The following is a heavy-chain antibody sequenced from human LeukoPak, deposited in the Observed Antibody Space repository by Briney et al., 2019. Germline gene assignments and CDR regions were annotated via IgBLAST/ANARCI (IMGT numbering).Heavy chain of an antibody. CDR1: GGSISSYY. CDR2: IYYSGST. J-gene: IGHJ3*02. D-gene: IGHD3-3*01. V-gene: IGHV4-59*01. CDR3: ARDIGNDFWSGPNAFDI. Sequence: SETLSLTCTVSGGSISSYYWSWIRQPPGKGLEWIGYIYYSGSTNYNPSLKSRVTISVDTSKNQFSLKLSSVTAADTAVYYCARDIGNDFWSGPNAFDIWGQGTMVTVSS.